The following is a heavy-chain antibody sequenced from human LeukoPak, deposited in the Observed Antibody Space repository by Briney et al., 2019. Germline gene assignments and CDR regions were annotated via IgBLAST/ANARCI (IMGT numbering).Heavy chain of an antibody. CDR2: ISWNSGSI. D-gene: IGHD3-10*01. CDR1: GFTFDDYA. Sequence: PGRSLRLSCAASGFTFDDYAMHWVRQAPGKGLGWVSGISWNSGSIGYADSVKGRFTISRDNAKNSLYLQMNSLRAEDTALYYCAKDNSPYYYGSGSRRSRLDPWGQGTLVTVSS. CDR3: AKDNSPYYYGSGSRRSRLDP. J-gene: IGHJ5*02. V-gene: IGHV3-9*01.